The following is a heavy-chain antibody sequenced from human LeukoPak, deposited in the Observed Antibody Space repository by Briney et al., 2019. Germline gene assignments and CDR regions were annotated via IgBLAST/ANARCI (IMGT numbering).Heavy chain of an antibody. V-gene: IGHV3-21*01. CDR1: GFTLSSHS. J-gene: IGHJ4*02. Sequence: PGGPLRLFCAASGFTLSSHSMNWVRQAPGKGLEWVSSISSSSSYIHYADSVKGRFTISRDNAKNSLYLQMNSLRAEDTAVYYCARDFRGIVVAGFDYWGQGTLVTVSS. CDR3: ARDFRGIVVAGFDY. CDR2: ISSSSSYI. D-gene: IGHD6-19*01.